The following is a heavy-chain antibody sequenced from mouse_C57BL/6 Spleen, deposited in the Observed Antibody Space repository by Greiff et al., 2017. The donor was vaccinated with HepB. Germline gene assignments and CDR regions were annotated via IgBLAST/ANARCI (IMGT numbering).Heavy chain of an antibody. CDR2: ISSGGDYI. J-gene: IGHJ3*01. CDR3: TRDSLAWFAY. Sequence: EVQRVESGEGLVKPGGSLKLSCAASGFTFSSYAMSWVRQTPEKRLEWVAYISSGGDYIYYADTVKGRFTISRDNARNTLYLQMSSLKSEDTAMYYCTRDSLAWFAYWGQGTLVTVSA. V-gene: IGHV5-9-1*02. D-gene: IGHD6-1*01. CDR1: GFTFSSYA.